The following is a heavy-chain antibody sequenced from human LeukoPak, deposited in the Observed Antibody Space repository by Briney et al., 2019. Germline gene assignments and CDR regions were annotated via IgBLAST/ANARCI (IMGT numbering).Heavy chain of an antibody. D-gene: IGHD1-7*01. CDR2: ISTSSSYI. CDR1: GFTFSSYS. V-gene: IGHV3-21*04. CDR3: ARGPTYHWNYGT. Sequence: PGGSLRLSCAASGFTFSSYSMNWVRQAPGEGLEWVSSISTSSSYIYYADSVKGRFTISRDNAKNSLYLQMNSLRSEDTAVYYCARGPTYHWNYGTWGQGTLVTVSS. J-gene: IGHJ5*02.